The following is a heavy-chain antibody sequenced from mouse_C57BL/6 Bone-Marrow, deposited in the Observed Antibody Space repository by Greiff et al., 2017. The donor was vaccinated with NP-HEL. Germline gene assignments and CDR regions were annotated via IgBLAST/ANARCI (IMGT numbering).Heavy chain of an antibody. V-gene: IGHV2-2*01. CDR1: GFSLTSYG. CDR3: ALQLRLPWFAY. D-gene: IGHD3-2*02. J-gene: IGHJ3*01. CDR2: IWSGGST. Sequence: VQLQQSGPGLVQPSQSLSITCTVSGFSLTSYGVHWVRQSPGKGLEWLGVIWSGGSTDYNAAFISRLSISKDNSKSQVFFKMNCLQADDTAIYYCALQLRLPWFAYWGQGTLVTVSA.